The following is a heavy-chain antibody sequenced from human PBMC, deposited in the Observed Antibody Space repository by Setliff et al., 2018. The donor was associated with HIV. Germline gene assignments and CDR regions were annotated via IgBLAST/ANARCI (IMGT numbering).Heavy chain of an antibody. CDR2: IYTTGIT. D-gene: IGHD3-10*01. CDR3: AREPWAKIRGGTFDS. J-gene: IGHJ4*02. CDR1: GGSIDSGSYY. V-gene: IGHV4-61*02. Sequence: KSSETLSLTCTVSGGSIDSGSYYWTWIRQPAGKAPEWIGRIYTTGITDYSPSLKSRVAISLETSKSHFSLTLRSGTAADTAIYYCAREPWAKIRGGTFDSWGQGIRVTVSS.